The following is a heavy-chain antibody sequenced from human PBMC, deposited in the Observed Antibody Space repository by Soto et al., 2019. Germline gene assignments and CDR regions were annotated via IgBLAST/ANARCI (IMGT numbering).Heavy chain of an antibody. Sequence: QVQLVQSGAEVKKPGSSVKVSCKASGGTFSSYAISWVRQAPGQGLEWMGGIIPIFGTANYAQKFQGRVTITADESTSTAYMELSSLRSEDTAVYYCARDRSTAVAGTGWYYGMYVWGQGTTVTVSS. CDR1: GGTFSSYA. CDR3: ARDRSTAVAGTGWYYGMYV. V-gene: IGHV1-69*12. CDR2: IIPIFGTA. J-gene: IGHJ6*02. D-gene: IGHD6-19*01.